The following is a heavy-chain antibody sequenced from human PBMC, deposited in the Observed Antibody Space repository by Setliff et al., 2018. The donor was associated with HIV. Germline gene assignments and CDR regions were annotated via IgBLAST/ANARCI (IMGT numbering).Heavy chain of an antibody. V-gene: IGHV4-34*01. D-gene: IGHD6-13*01. J-gene: IGHJ6*02. CDR2: IHHSGSA. CDR1: GGSFSGYY. CDR3: SRPSAANFFYSYSMDV. Sequence: PSETLSLTCAVYGGSFSGYYWTWIRQPPGKGLEWIGKIHHSGSAKYNPSLQSLVAISVDISKTQFSLKLNSLTPDDTAVYYCSRPSAANFFYSYSMDVWGQGSTVTVSS.